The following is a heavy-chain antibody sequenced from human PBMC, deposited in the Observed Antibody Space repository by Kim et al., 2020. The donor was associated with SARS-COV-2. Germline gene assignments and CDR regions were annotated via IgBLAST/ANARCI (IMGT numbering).Heavy chain of an antibody. CDR1: GFTFSTYW. J-gene: IGHJ4*02. Sequence: GGSLRLSCAASGFTFSTYWMHWVRQAPGKGLEWVARIDNDGSDTPYADSVKGRFTISRDNANNAVYLQLNSLRAEDTAVYYCVRDGERTIDFGYWGQGTLVTVSS. D-gene: IGHD1-7*01. CDR2: IDNDGSDT. CDR3: VRDGERTIDFGY. V-gene: IGHV3-74*01.